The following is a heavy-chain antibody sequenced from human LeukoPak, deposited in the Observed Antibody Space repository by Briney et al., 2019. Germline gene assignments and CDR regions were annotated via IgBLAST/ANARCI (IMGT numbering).Heavy chain of an antibody. CDR1: GGSISSYY. J-gene: IGHJ6*03. Sequence: PSETLSLTCTVSGGSISSYYWSWIRQPAGKGLEWIGRIYTSGSTNYNPSLKSRVTMSVDTSKNQFSLKLSSVTAADTAVYYCAREVQLERRKYYYYYMDVWGKGTTVTVSS. V-gene: IGHV4-4*07. D-gene: IGHD1-1*01. CDR3: AREVQLERRKYYYYYMDV. CDR2: IYTSGST.